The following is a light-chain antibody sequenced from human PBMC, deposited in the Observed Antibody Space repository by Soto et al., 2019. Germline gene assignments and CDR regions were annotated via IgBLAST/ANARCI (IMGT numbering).Light chain of an antibody. CDR3: QQYGGSPPNT. V-gene: IGKV3-20*01. Sequence: EIALTQSPGTLSLSPGERAALSCRASQSVGNYLAWYQQRPGQAPRLLIYRSSSRATGIPDRFSGSGSGTDFTLTINRLEPEDVAMYYCQQYGGSPPNTFGQGTKLEIK. CDR1: QSVGNY. CDR2: RSS. J-gene: IGKJ2*01.